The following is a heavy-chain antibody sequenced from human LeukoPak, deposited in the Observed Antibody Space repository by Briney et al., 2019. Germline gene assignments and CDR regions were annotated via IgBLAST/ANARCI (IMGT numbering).Heavy chain of an antibody. D-gene: IGHD2-15*01. Sequence: GGSLRLSCVASGFTFRTDWMSWVRQAPGKGPEWVASIKDDGSEIYYVDSVRGRFTISRDNAKNTLYLQMNSLRAEDTAVYYCAKTPRRGGMGVYYFDYWGQGTLVTVSS. CDR1: GFTFRTDW. J-gene: IGHJ4*02. V-gene: IGHV3-7*03. CDR3: AKTPRRGGMGVYYFDY. CDR2: IKDDGSEI.